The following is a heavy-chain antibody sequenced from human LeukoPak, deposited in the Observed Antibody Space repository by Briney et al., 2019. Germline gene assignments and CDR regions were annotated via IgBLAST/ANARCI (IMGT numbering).Heavy chain of an antibody. CDR1: VYTLTSLV. Sequence: GASVKVSCKASVYTLTSLVLSWWGRALGQGLGGRGGSSAYNGNTNYAQKLQGRVTMTTDTSTSTAYMELRSLRSDDTAVYYCARDLKQWLTGGLFDYWGQGTLVTVSS. V-gene: IGHV1-18*01. J-gene: IGHJ4*02. D-gene: IGHD6-19*01. CDR2: SSAYNGNT. CDR3: ARDLKQWLTGGLFDY.